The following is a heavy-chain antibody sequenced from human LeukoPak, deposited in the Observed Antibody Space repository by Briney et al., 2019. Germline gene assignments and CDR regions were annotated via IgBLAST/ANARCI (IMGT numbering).Heavy chain of an antibody. CDR2: IYYSGST. J-gene: IGHJ3*02. V-gene: IGHV4-39*07. Sequence: PSETLSLTCTVSGGSISSSSYYWGWIRQPPGKGLEWIGSIYYSGSTYYNPSLKSRVTISVDTSKNQFSLKLSSVTAADTAVYYCARDRKEEMATIRGAFDIWGQGTMVTVSS. D-gene: IGHD5-24*01. CDR3: ARDRKEEMATIRGAFDI. CDR1: GGSISSSSYY.